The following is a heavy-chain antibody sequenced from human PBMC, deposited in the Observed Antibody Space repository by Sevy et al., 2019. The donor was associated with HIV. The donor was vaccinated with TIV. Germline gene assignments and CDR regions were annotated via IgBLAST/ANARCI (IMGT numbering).Heavy chain of an antibody. J-gene: IGHJ4*02. CDR1: GFTFSISA. Sequence: GGSLRLSCAASGFTFSISAMTWVRQAPGKGLEWVGRIKSKTDGATRDLAAPVKGRIIISRDDSKNTLYLQISNLKIEDTGVYFCAAGVGASDFDYWGQGTLVTVSS. CDR3: AAGVGASDFDY. V-gene: IGHV3-15*01. CDR2: IKSKTDGATR. D-gene: IGHD1-26*01.